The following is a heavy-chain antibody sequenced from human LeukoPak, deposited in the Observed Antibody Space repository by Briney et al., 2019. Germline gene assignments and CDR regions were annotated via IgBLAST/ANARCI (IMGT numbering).Heavy chain of an antibody. J-gene: IGHJ4*02. CDR1: GYTFTGYY. Sequence: ASVKVSCKASGYTFTGYYMHWVRQAPGQGLEWMGWINPNSGGTNYAQKFQGRVTMTRDMSISTAYMELSRLRSDDTAVYYCACGIQLWTSPDYWGQGTLVTVSS. CDR3: ACGIQLWTSPDY. CDR2: INPNSGGT. V-gene: IGHV1-2*02. D-gene: IGHD5-18*01.